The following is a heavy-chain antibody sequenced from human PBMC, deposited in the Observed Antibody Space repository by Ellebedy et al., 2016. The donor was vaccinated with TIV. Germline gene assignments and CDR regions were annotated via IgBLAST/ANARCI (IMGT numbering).Heavy chain of an antibody. J-gene: IGHJ4*02. D-gene: IGHD3-22*01. CDR2: IYYSGST. CDR3: ARATSLGITMIVVRGFDY. V-gene: IGHV4-61*01. Sequence: SETLSLTXTVSGGSVSSGSYYWSWIRQPPGKGLEWFGYIYYSGSTNYNPSLKSRVTISVDTSKNQFSLKLSSVTAADTAVYYCARATSLGITMIVVRGFDYWGQGTLVTVSS. CDR1: GGSVSSGSYY.